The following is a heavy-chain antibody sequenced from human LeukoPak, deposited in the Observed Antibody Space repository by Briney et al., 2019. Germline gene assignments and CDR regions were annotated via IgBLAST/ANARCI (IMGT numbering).Heavy chain of an antibody. Sequence: ASVKVSCKASGYTFTSYGISWVRQAPGQGLEWMGWISAYNGNTNYAQKLQGRVTMTTDTSTSTAYMELRSLRSDDTAVYYCARTTTRSGSFYYYYGMDVWGQGTTVTVSS. CDR3: ARTTTRSGSFYYYYGMDV. J-gene: IGHJ6*02. V-gene: IGHV1-18*01. D-gene: IGHD3-10*01. CDR1: GYTFTSYG. CDR2: ISAYNGNT.